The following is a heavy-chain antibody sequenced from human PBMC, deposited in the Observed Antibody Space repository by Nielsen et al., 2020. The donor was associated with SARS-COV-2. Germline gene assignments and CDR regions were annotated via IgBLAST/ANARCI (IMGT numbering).Heavy chain of an antibody. Sequence: GESLKISCAASGFTFSSYAMSWVRQAPGKGLEWVSAISGSGGSTYYADSVKGRFTISRDNSKNTLFLQMNSLRAEDTGLYYCAKASRAATGFDYWGQGTLVTVSS. V-gene: IGHV3-23*01. J-gene: IGHJ4*02. CDR2: ISGSGGST. CDR3: AKASRAATGFDY. D-gene: IGHD6-13*01. CDR1: GFTFSSYA.